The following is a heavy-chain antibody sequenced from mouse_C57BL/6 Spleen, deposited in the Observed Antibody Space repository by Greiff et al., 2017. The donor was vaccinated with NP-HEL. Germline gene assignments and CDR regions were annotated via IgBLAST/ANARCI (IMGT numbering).Heavy chain of an antibody. J-gene: IGHJ4*01. Sequence: EVQLQQSGGGLVKPGGSLKLSCAASGFTFSDYGMHWVRQAPEKGLEWVAYISSGSSTIYYADTVKGRFTISRDNAKNTLFLQMTSLRSEDTAMYYCAKLGRVFAMDYWGQGTSVTVSS. CDR2: ISSGSSTI. CDR1: GFTFSDYG. D-gene: IGHD4-1*01. CDR3: AKLGRVFAMDY. V-gene: IGHV5-17*01.